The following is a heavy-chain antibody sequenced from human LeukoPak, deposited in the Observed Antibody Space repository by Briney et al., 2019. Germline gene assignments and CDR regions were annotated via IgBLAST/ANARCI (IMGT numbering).Heavy chain of an antibody. CDR1: GFTFNNYD. J-gene: IGHJ4*02. D-gene: IGHD5-12*01. CDR2: IRSDGSNK. CDR3: ARGPSGYHNT. Sequence: GGSLRLSCAASGFTFNNYDMHWVRQPPGKGLEWVAFIRSDGSNKYYADSVKGRFTISRDNSKNTLYLQMNSLRAEDTAVYYCARGPSGYHNTGGQGTLVTVSS. V-gene: IGHV3-30*02.